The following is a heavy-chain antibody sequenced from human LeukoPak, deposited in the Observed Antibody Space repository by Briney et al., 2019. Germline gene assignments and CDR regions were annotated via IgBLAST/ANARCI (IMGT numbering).Heavy chain of an antibody. D-gene: IGHD1-26*01. CDR2: ISGSSGNT. Sequence: PGGSLRLSCAASGFTFSSYAMSWVRQAPGKGLDWVSGISGSSGNTYYADSVKGRFTISRDNSKNTLYLQMDSLRAEDTAVYYCARYSGSYSNFDYWGQGTLVTVSS. CDR3: ARYSGSYSNFDY. V-gene: IGHV3-23*01. CDR1: GFTFSSYA. J-gene: IGHJ4*02.